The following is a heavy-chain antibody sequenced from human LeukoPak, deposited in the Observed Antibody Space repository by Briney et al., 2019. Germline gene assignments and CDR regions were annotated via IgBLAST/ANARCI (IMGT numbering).Heavy chain of an antibody. J-gene: IGHJ6*02. V-gene: IGHV4-59*01. CDR2: IYYSGST. D-gene: IGHD6-6*01. CDR1: RGSISTYY. CDR3: ARDYSSSSYWHYGMDV. Sequence: SETLSLTCTVSRGSISTYYWSWIRQPPGKGLEWIGYIYYSGSTNYNPSLKSRVTISVDTSKNQFSLKLSPVTAADTAVYYCARDYSSSSYWHYGMDVWGQGTTVTVSS.